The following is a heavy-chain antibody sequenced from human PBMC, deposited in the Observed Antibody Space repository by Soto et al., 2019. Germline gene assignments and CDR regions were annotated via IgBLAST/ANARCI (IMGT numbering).Heavy chain of an antibody. CDR1: GGSISSGHYY. CDR2: IYYSGST. J-gene: IGHJ6*02. CDR3: ARSPVLLWFGGPNYYYGMDV. Sequence: SETLSLTCTVSGGSISSGHYYWSWIRQPPGKGLEWIGYIYYSGSTYYNPSLKSRVTISVDTSKNQFSLKLSSVTAADTAVYYCARSPVLLWFGGPNYYYGMDVWGHGTTVTFSS. V-gene: IGHV4-30-4*01. D-gene: IGHD3-10*01.